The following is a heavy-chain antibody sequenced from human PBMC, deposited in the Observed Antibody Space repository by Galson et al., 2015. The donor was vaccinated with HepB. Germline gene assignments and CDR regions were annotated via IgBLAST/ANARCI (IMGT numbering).Heavy chain of an antibody. CDR1: GGTFSSYA. Sequence: SVKVSCKASGGTFSSYAISWVRQAPGQGLEWMGGIIPIFGTANYAQKFQGRVTITADKSTSTAYMELSSLRSEDTAVYYCARDENSSSWYSPYYYGMDVWGQGTTVTVSS. J-gene: IGHJ6*02. V-gene: IGHV1-69*06. D-gene: IGHD6-13*01. CDR3: ARDENSSSWYSPYYYGMDV. CDR2: IIPIFGTA.